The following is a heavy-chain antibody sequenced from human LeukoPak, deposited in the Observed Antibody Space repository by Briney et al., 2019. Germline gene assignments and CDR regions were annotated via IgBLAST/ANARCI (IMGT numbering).Heavy chain of an antibody. CDR2: IFYSGST. Sequence: SETLSLTCTVSGGSISSRSYYWGWLRQPPGKGREWIASIFYSGSTYHNPSLKSRFTISVDTSKSQFSLKLSSVTAADTAVYFCARHPLKAYVSDWFDPWGQGTLVTVSS. D-gene: IGHD3-10*02. V-gene: IGHV4-39*01. CDR1: GGSISSRSYY. J-gene: IGHJ5*02. CDR3: ARHPLKAYVSDWFDP.